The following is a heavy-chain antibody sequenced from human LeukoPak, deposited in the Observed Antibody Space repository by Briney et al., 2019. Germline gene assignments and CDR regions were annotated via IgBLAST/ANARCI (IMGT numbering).Heavy chain of an antibody. J-gene: IGHJ4*02. D-gene: IGHD3-10*01. Sequence: SETLSLTCTVSGGSISSSSYYWGWIRQPPGKGLEWIGSIYYSGSTNYNPSLKSRVSMSVHTSKNQFSLKLSSVTAADTAVYYCARERRSGTYYYFDYWGQGILVTVS. CDR2: IYYSGST. V-gene: IGHV4-39*07. CDR1: GGSISSSSYY. CDR3: ARERRSGTYYYFDY.